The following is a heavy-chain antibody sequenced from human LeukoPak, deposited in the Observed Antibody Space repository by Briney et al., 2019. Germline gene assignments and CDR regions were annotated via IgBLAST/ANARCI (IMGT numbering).Heavy chain of an antibody. Sequence: GGSLRLSCAASGLTFSNSFMTWVRQGPGKGLEWVANIKPDGSEKYYMDSLKGRFTISRDNAKNSLYLQMNTLRAEDTAVYYCASGGYNWNRLDYWGQGTLVTVSS. V-gene: IGHV3-7*01. CDR2: IKPDGSEK. CDR3: ASGGYNWNRLDY. D-gene: IGHD1-20*01. CDR1: GLTFSNSF. J-gene: IGHJ4*02.